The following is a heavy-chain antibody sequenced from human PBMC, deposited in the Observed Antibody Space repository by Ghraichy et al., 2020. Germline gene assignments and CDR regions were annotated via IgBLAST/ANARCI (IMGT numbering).Heavy chain of an antibody. V-gene: IGHV3-21*01. CDR1: GFTFSSYS. Sequence: GGSLRLSCAASGFTFSSYSMNWVRQAPGKGLEWVSSISSSSSYIYYADSVKGRFTISSDNAKNSLYLQMNSLRAEDTAVYYCARDIIAVALPYFDYWGQGTLVTVSS. J-gene: IGHJ4*02. CDR3: ARDIIAVALPYFDY. CDR2: ISSSSSYI. D-gene: IGHD6-19*01.